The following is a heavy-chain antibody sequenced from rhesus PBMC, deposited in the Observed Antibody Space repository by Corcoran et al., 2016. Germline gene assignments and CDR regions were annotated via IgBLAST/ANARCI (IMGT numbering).Heavy chain of an antibody. D-gene: IGHD2-33*01. Sequence: EVQLVESGGGLAKPGGSLRLSCAAAGFTFSSYWMNWVRQTPGKGLEWISAINGGGSSHDYADSVKGRFTISRDNSKNTLSLQMNSLRAEDTAVYYCTTGLLLRSRYFEFWGQGALVTVSS. V-gene: IGHV3S42*01. CDR1: GFTFSSYW. CDR3: TTGLLLRSRYFEF. J-gene: IGHJ1*01. CDR2: INGGGSSH.